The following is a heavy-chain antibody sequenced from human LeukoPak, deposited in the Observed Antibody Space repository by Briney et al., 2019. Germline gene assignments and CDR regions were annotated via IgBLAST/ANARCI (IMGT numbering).Heavy chain of an antibody. J-gene: IGHJ4*02. CDR1: GFTFSSYA. D-gene: IGHD2-8*01. CDR3: AKDGDIVLMVYAYYFDY. V-gene: IGHV3-23*01. Sequence: GGSLRLSCAASGFTFSSYAMSWVRQAPGKGLEWVSAISGSGGSTYYADSVKGRFTISRDNSKNTLYLQMNSLRAEDTAVYYCAKDGDIVLMVYAYYFDYCGQGTLVTVSS. CDR2: ISGSGGST.